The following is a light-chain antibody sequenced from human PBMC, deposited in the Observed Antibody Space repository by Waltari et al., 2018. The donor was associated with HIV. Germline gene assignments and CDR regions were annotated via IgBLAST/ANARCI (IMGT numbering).Light chain of an antibody. J-gene: IGLJ3*02. Sequence: QSALTQPPSVSGNTVQSVTITCTASDIHIGNYNIVSWFQQHPGKAPKLLIYDVSKRPSGVSSRFSGSKSGYFASLTISGLLTEDESSYYCLTYVSKTSTWQFGGGTYLTV. CDR3: LTYVSKTSTWQ. CDR1: DIHIGNYNI. V-gene: IGLV2-23*02. CDR2: DVS.